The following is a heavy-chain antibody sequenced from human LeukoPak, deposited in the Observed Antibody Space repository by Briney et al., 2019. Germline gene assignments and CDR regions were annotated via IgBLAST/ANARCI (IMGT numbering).Heavy chain of an antibody. D-gene: IGHD2-2*01. CDR1: GYTFISYY. Sequence: GASVKVSCKASGYTFISYYIHWVRQAPGQGLEWMGIINPSGGSTSYAQKFQGRVTMTRDTSTSTVYMELSSLRSEDTAVYYCARRGSCSSTSCYFDAVLEVPIDYWGQGTLVTVSS. CDR3: ARRGSCSSTSCYFDAVLEVPIDY. V-gene: IGHV1-46*01. CDR2: INPSGGST. J-gene: IGHJ4*02.